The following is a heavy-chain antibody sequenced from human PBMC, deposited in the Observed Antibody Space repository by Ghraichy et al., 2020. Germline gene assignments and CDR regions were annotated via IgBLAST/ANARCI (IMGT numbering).Heavy chain of an antibody. Sequence: SQTLSLTCTVSGGSISSSSYYWGWIRQPPGKGLEWIGSIYYSGSTYYNPSLKSRVTISVDTSKNQFSLKLSSVTAADTAVYYCARLGAAAGTDYWGQGTLVTVSS. CDR2: IYYSGST. CDR3: ARLGAAAGTDY. CDR1: GGSISSSSYY. D-gene: IGHD6-13*01. V-gene: IGHV4-39*01. J-gene: IGHJ4*02.